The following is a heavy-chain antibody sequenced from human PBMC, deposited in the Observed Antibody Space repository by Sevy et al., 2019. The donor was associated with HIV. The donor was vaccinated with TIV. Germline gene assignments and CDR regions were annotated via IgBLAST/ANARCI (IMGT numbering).Heavy chain of an antibody. J-gene: IGHJ4*02. Sequence: GGSLRLSCAASGFTFSSYAMHWVRQAPGQGLEWEAVISYDGSNKYYADSVKGRFTISRDNSKNTLYLQMNSLRAEDTAVYYCARDYVADLFDYWGQGTLVTVS. CDR2: ISYDGSNK. V-gene: IGHV3-30-3*01. CDR1: GFTFSSYA. CDR3: ARDYVADLFDY. D-gene: IGHD6-19*01.